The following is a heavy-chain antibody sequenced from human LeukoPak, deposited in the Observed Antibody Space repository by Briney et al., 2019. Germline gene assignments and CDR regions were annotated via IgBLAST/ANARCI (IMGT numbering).Heavy chain of an antibody. CDR2: IYYSGST. D-gene: IGHD3-3*01. J-gene: IGHJ5*02. CDR3: ARHYYDFWSGYLDWFDP. CDR1: GDSINSYY. Sequence: SETLSLTCSVSGDSINSYYWGWIRQPPGKGLEWIGSIYYSGSTYYNPSLKSRVTISVDTSKNQFSLKLSSVTAADTAVYYCARHYYDFWSGYLDWFDPWGQGTLVTVSS. V-gene: IGHV4-39*01.